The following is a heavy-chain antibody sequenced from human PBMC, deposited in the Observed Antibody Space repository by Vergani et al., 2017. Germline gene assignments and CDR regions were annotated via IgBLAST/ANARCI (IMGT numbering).Heavy chain of an antibody. CDR1: GFTFSSYG. Sequence: QVQLVESGGGVVQPGRSLRLSCAASGFTFSSYGMHWVRQAPGKGLEWVAVIWYDGSNKYYADSVKGRFTISRDNSKNTLYLQMNSLRAEDTAVYYCAKEGGYYYGSGSYRTWDYYYGMDVWGQGTTVTVSS. CDR3: AKEGGYYYGSGSYRTWDYYYGMDV. V-gene: IGHV3-33*06. J-gene: IGHJ6*02. CDR2: IWYDGSNK. D-gene: IGHD3-10*01.